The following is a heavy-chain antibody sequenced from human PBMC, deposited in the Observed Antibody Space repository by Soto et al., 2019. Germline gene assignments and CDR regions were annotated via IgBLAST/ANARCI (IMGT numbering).Heavy chain of an antibody. CDR2: INPSGGST. J-gene: IGHJ4*02. V-gene: IGHV1-46*01. CDR3: ARADYYDSSGFYYDC. CDR1: GYIFTNHY. D-gene: IGHD3-22*01. Sequence: QVQLVQSGAEVKKPGASVKVSCKASGYIFTNHYIHWVRQAPGQGLEWMGIINPSGGSTNYLQKFQGRITMTRDTSTSIVYMELSSLRSGDTAVYFCARADYYDSSGFYYDCWGQGSLVTVSS.